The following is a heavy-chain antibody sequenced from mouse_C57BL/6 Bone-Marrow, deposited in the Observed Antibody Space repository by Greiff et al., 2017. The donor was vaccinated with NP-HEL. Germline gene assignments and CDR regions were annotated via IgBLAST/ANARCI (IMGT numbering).Heavy chain of an antibody. J-gene: IGHJ1*03. CDR3: ARSYWAWYFDV. CDR1: GFTFSDYG. Sequence: EVNVVESGGGLVKPGGSLKLSCAASGFTFSDYGMHWVRQAPEKGLEWVAYISSGSSTIYYADTVKGRFTISRDNAKNTLFLQRTSLRSEDTAMYYCARSYWAWYFDVWGTGTTVTVSS. V-gene: IGHV5-17*01. CDR2: ISSGSSTI. D-gene: IGHD2-10*01.